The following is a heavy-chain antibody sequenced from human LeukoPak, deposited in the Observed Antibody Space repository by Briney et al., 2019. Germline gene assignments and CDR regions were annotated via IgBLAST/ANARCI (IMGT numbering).Heavy chain of an antibody. CDR1: GFTFSSYS. CDR2: ISSSSSYI. D-gene: IGHD3-3*01. V-gene: IGHV3-21*01. J-gene: IGHJ4*02. Sequence: GGSLRLSCAASGFTFSSYSMNWVRQAPGKGPEWVSSISSSSSYIYYADSVKGRFTISRDNAKNSLYLQMNSLRAEDTAVYYCARDNTYYDFWSGYPTTFDYWGQGTLVTVSS. CDR3: ARDNTYYDFWSGYPTTFDY.